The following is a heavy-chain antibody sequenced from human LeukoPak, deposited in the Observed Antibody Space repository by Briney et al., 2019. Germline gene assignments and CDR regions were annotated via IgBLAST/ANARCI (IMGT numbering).Heavy chain of an antibody. J-gene: IGHJ4*02. CDR2: ISGSTI. Sequence: GSLRLSCAVSGFTFSDYYMSWIRQAPGKGLEWVSYISGSTIYYAESVKGRFTISRDNAKNLLYLQMNSLRAEDTAVYYCARERTTISTFAFDYWGQGTLSPSPQ. CDR3: ARERTTISTFAFDY. V-gene: IGHV3-11*04. CDR1: GFTFSDYY. D-gene: IGHD4-11*01.